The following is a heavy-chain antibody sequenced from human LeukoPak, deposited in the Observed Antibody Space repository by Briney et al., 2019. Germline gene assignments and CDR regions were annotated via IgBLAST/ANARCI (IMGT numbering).Heavy chain of an antibody. Sequence: PSETLSLTCAVYGGSFSGYYWSWIRQPPGKGLEWIGEINHSGSTSYNPSLKSRVTISVDTSKNQFSLKLSSVTAADTAVYYCARFVRSPYYFDYWGQGTLVTVSS. V-gene: IGHV4-34*01. CDR1: GGSFSGYY. D-gene: IGHD2-8*01. CDR2: INHSGST. J-gene: IGHJ4*02. CDR3: ARFVRSPYYFDY.